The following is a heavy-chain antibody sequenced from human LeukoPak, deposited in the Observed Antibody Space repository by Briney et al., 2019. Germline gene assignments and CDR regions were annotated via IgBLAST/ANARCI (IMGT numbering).Heavy chain of an antibody. CDR1: GGSFSGYY. CDR3: ARGRYDYVWGSYRAPDAPNFDY. Sequence: PSETLSLTCAVYGGSFSGYYWSWIRPPPGKGLEWIGEINHSGSTNYNPSLKSRVTISVDTSKNQFSLKLSSVTPAHTAVYYCARGRYDYVWGSYRAPDAPNFDYWGQGTLVTVSS. D-gene: IGHD3-16*02. J-gene: IGHJ4*02. CDR2: INHSGST. V-gene: IGHV4-34*01.